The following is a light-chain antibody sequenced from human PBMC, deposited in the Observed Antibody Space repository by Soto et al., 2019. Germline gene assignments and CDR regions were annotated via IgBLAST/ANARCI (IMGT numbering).Light chain of an antibody. CDR1: LSVSSD. V-gene: IGKV3-15*01. J-gene: IGKJ5*01. CDR3: QQRNIWPPVT. Sequence: EIVMTQSPATLSLSPGERATLSCRASLSVSSDLAWYRQKPGQAPRLLIYRAFTRATGIPARFSGSGSGTDFTLTISSLEPEDFAVYYCQQRNIWPPVTFGQGTRLEIK. CDR2: RAF.